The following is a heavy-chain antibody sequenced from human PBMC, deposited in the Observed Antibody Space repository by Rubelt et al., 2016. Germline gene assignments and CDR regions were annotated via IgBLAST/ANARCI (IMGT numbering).Heavy chain of an antibody. CDR3: ARTIAARPMLLLYFDY. V-gene: IGHV4-39*01. Sequence: QLQLQESGPGLVKPSETLSLTCTVSGGSISSSSYYWGWIRQPPGKGLEWIGSIYYSGSTYYNPSLKSRVTISVDTSKNQFSLKLSSVTAADTAVYYCARTIAARPMLLLYFDYWGQGTLVTVSS. D-gene: IGHD6-6*01. CDR1: GGSISSSSYY. CDR2: IYYSGST. J-gene: IGHJ4*02.